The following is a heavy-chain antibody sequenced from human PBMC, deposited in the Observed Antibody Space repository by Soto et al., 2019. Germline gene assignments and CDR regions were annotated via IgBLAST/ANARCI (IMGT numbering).Heavy chain of an antibody. CDR1: GFTFSDYY. D-gene: IGHD3-10*02. CDR3: ARSPIPLSSVSSYYVDV. Sequence: QVQLVESGGGLVKPGGSLRLSCVASGFTFSDYYITWLRQAPGEGLEWLSYISPTGRTISYADSVKGRFTISRDNAENSLSLQMNNLRVDDTAVYYCARSPIPLSSVSSYYVDVWGKGTTVTVSS. J-gene: IGHJ6*03. CDR2: ISPTGRTI. V-gene: IGHV3-11*01.